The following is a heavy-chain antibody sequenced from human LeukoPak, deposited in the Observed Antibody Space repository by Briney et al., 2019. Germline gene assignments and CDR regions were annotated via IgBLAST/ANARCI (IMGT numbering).Heavy chain of an antibody. V-gene: IGHV1-18*01. CDR2: ISAYNGNT. CDR1: GYTFTSYG. J-gene: IGHJ4*02. CDR3: ARADIVVVVAADYYFDY. Sequence: APVKVSCKASGYTFTSYGISWVRQAPGQGLEWMGWISAYNGNTNYAQKLQGRVTMTTDTSTSTAYMELRSLRSDDTAVYYCARADIVVVVAADYYFDYWGQGTLVTVST. D-gene: IGHD2-15*01.